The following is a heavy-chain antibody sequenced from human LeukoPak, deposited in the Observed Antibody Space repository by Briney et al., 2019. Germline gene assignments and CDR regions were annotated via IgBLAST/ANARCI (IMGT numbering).Heavy chain of an antibody. D-gene: IGHD6-19*01. CDR1: GFTFDDYG. CDR2: ISGSGGST. Sequence: PGGSLRLSCAASGFTFDDYGMSWVRQAPGKGLEWVSAISGSGGSTYYADSVKGRFTISRDNSKNTLYLQMNSLRAEDTAVYYCATEDEAVADYWGQGTLVTVSS. CDR3: ATEDEAVADY. J-gene: IGHJ4*02. V-gene: IGHV3-23*01.